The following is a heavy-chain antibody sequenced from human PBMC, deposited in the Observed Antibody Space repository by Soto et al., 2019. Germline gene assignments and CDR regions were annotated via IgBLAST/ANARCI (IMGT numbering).Heavy chain of an antibody. CDR3: AKHAAAAAPDY. Sequence: EVQLLESGGGLVQPGGSLRLSCAASGFTFSSYAMSWVRQAPGKGLEWVSLIRGGGGGKYYADSVKGRLTISGDNSKNTLYLQMNSPRAEDTAVYYCAKHAAAAAPDYWGQGTLVTVSS. CDR1: GFTFSSYA. J-gene: IGHJ4*02. V-gene: IGHV3-23*01. D-gene: IGHD6-13*01. CDR2: IRGGGGGK.